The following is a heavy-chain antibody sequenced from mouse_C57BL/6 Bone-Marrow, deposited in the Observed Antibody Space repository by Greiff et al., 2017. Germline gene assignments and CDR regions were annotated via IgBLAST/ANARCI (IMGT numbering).Heavy chain of an antibody. D-gene: IGHD3-2*02. V-gene: IGHV1-7*01. CDR1: GYTFTSYW. CDR2: INPSSGYT. Sequence: QVHVKQSGAELAKPGASVKLSCKASGYTFTSYWMHWVKQRPGQGLEWIGYINPSSGYTNYNQKFKDKATLTADKSSSTAYMPLSSLTYEDYAGEYCARSGAKATGAMDYWGQGTSVTVSA. CDR3: ARSGAKATGAMDY. J-gene: IGHJ4*01.